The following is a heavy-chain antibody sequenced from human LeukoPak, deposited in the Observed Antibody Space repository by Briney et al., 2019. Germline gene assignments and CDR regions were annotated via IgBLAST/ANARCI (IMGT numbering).Heavy chain of an antibody. J-gene: IGHJ3*02. CDR3: ARPSYGDYGRFGAFDI. CDR1: GGSIRSYY. V-gene: IGHV4-59*01. D-gene: IGHD4-17*01. CDR2: IYYSGST. Sequence: SETLSLTCTVSGGSIRSYYWSWIRQSPGKGLEWIGYIYYSGSTNYNPSLKSRVTISVDTSENQFSLKLSSVTAADTAVYYCARPSYGDYGRFGAFDIWGQGTMVTVSS.